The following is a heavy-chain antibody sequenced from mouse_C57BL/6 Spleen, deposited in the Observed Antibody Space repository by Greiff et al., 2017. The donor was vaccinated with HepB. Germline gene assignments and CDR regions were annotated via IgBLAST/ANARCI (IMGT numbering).Heavy chain of an antibody. CDR1: GFSFNTYA. V-gene: IGHV10-1*01. CDR3: VRLWRAMDY. CDR2: IRSKSNNYAT. Sequence: EVQRVESGGGLVQPKGSLKLSCAASGFSFNTYAMNWVRQAPGKGLEWVARIRSKSNNYATYYADSVKDRFTISRDDSESMLYLQMNNLKTEDTAMYYCVRLWRAMDYWGQGTSVTVSS. J-gene: IGHJ4*01. D-gene: IGHD6-1*01.